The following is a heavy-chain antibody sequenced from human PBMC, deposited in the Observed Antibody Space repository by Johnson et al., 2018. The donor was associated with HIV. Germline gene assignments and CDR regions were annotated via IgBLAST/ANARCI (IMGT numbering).Heavy chain of an antibody. CDR2: ISYDGSNK. V-gene: IGHV3-30*04. Sequence: QVQLVESGGGVVQPGRSLRLSCAASGFTFSSYAMHWVRPAPGKGLEWVAVISYDGSNKYYVDSVKGRFTISRDNSKNTLYLQMNSLRAEDTAVYYCARDGAQQLARDAFDIWGQGTMVTVSS. CDR1: GFTFSSYA. J-gene: IGHJ3*02. CDR3: ARDGAQQLARDAFDI. D-gene: IGHD6-13*01.